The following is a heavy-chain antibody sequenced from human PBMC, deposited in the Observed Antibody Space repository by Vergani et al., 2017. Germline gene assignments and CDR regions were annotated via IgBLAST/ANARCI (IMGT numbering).Heavy chain of an antibody. J-gene: IGHJ6*02. D-gene: IGHD5-18*01. V-gene: IGHV3-33*01. Sequence: VQLVESGGGLVQPGGSLRLSCAASGLTFSSYGMHWVRQAPGKGLEWVAVIWYDGSNKYYADSVKGRFTISRDNSKNTLYLQMNSLRAEDTAVYYCARGGYSYGLPLINYGMDVWGQGTTVTVSS. CDR2: IWYDGSNK. CDR1: GLTFSSYG. CDR3: ARGGYSYGLPLINYGMDV.